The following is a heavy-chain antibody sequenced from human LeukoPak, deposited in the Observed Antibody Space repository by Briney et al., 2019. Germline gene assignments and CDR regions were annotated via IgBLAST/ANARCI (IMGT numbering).Heavy chain of an antibody. J-gene: IGHJ4*02. CDR2: VYYSGST. Sequence: PSETLSLTCTVSGGSISSYYWSWIRQPPGEGLEWIGYVYYSGSTNYNPSLKSRVTMSVDTSKNQFSLTLTSVTAADTAVYYCARGRSGSSHFDYWGQGTLVTVSS. CDR3: ARGRSGSSHFDY. D-gene: IGHD1-26*01. V-gene: IGHV4-59*12. CDR1: GGSISSYY.